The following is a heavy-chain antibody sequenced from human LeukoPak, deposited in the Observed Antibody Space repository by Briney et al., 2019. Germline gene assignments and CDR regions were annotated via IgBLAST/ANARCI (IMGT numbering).Heavy chain of an antibody. CDR1: GDSVSSSSYY. CDR2: IYYSGRT. V-gene: IGHV4-61*01. Sequence: PSETLSLTCTVSGDSVSSSSYYWSWIRQPPGKGLEWIGYIYYSGRTNYNPSLKSRVTISVDTSKNQFSLKLSSVTAADTAVYYCARSRGYSGYDSGWFDPWGQGTLVTVSS. J-gene: IGHJ5*02. CDR3: ARSRGYSGYDSGWFDP. D-gene: IGHD5-12*01.